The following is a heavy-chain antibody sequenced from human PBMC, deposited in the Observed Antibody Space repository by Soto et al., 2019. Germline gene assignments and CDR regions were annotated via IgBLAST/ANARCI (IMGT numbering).Heavy chain of an antibody. CDR2: ISYDGSNK. CDR1: GFTFSSYG. J-gene: IGHJ6*02. D-gene: IGHD2-2*01. Sequence: GGSLRLSCAASGFTFSSYGMHWVRQAPGKGLEWVAVISYDGSNKYYADSVKGRFTISRDNSKNTLYLQMNSLRAEDTAVYYCAKAIYCSSTSCYGYYGMDVWGQGTTVTVSS. CDR3: AKAIYCSSTSCYGYYGMDV. V-gene: IGHV3-30*18.